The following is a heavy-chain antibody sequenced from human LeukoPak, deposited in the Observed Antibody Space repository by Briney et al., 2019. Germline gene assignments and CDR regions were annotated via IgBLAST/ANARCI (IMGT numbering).Heavy chain of an antibody. CDR1: GFTFSSYW. V-gene: IGHV3-74*01. Sequence: AGGSLRLSCAASGFTFSSYWMHWARQGPGKGLVLVSRINGDGSTTTYADSVKGRFTISRDNAKNALNLQMNSLRAEDTAVYYCARGLSTNWFDPWGQGTLVTVSP. J-gene: IGHJ5*02. CDR3: ARGLSTNWFDP. CDR2: INGDGSTT.